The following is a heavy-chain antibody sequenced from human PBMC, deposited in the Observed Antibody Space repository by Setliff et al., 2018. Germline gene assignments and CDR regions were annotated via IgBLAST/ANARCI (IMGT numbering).Heavy chain of an antibody. CDR2: IYHSGST. V-gene: IGHV4-38-2*02. J-gene: IGHJ5*02. CDR3: ARDKPIIVGAPMDWFDP. Sequence: PSETLSLTCTVSGYSISSGYYWGWIRQPPGKGLEWIGSIYHSGSTYYNPSLKSRVTISVDTSKNQFSLKLSSVTAADTAVYYCARDKPIIVGAPMDWFDPWGQGTRGTSPQ. D-gene: IGHD1-26*01. CDR1: GYSISSGYY.